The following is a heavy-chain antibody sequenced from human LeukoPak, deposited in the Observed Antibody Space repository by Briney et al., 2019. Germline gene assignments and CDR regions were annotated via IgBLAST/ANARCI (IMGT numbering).Heavy chain of an antibody. CDR3: SVPAEGMDV. D-gene: IGHD2-2*01. Sequence: ASVKVSCKASGYTFTGYYMHWVRQAPGQGLEWMGWINPNSGGTNYAQKFQGRVTMTRDTSSSTAYMALSRLRSDVTAVYYCSVPAEGMDVWGQGTTVTVSS. CDR1: GYTFTGYY. CDR2: INPNSGGT. J-gene: IGHJ6*02. V-gene: IGHV1-2*02.